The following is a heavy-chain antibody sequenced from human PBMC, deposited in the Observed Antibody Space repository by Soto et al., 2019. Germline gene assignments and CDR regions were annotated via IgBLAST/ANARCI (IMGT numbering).Heavy chain of an antibody. CDR2: IIPIFGTA. D-gene: IGHD6-19*01. CDR3: ARAGPVAGNHAFDI. Sequence: QVQLGQSGAAVKKPGSSVKVSCKASGGSFSSYAISWVRQAPVHGLEWMGGIIPIFGTATYAQKFQGSVTIIADKSTSTAYMELSSLRSEDTAVYYCARAGPVAGNHAFDIWGQVTLVTVSS. V-gene: IGHV1-69*06. CDR1: GGSFSSYA. J-gene: IGHJ3*02.